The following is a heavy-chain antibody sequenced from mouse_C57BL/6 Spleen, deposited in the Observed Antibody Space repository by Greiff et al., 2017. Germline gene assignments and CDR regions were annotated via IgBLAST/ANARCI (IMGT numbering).Heavy chain of an antibody. CDR2: IDPSDSET. J-gene: IGHJ1*03. D-gene: IGHD1-1*01. CDR3: ARHGSRAYFDV. Sequence: VQLQQPGAELVRPGSSVKLSCKASGYTFTSYWMDWVKQRPGQGLEWIGNIDPSDSETHYNQKFKDKATLTVDKSSSTAYMQLSSLTSEDSAVYYCARHGSRAYFDVWGTGTTVTVSS. CDR1: GYTFTSYW. V-gene: IGHV1-61*01.